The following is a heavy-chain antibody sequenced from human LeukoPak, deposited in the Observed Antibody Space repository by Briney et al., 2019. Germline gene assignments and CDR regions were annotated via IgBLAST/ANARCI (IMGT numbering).Heavy chain of an antibody. CDR1: GYTFSSYY. CDR3: ARDARVTAADTASI. V-gene: IGHV1-46*01. J-gene: IGHJ3*02. CDR2: LNPSGGIT. Sequence: ASVKVPCKASGYTFSSYYMHWVRQAPGQGLEWMGILNPSGGITNYAQKFRGRVTLTRDTSTSTVYMELSNLRSEDTAVYYCARDARVTAADTASIWGQGTMVTVSS. D-gene: IGHD6-13*01.